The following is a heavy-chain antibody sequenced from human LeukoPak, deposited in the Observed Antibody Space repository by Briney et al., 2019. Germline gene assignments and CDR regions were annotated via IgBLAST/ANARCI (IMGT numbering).Heavy chain of an antibody. CDR3: ARGENCSSTSCYLPPNWFDP. CDR1: GGSFSGYY. V-gene: IGHV4-34*01. J-gene: IGHJ5*02. CDR2: INHSGST. Sequence: SETLSLTRAVYGGSFSGYYWSWIRQPPGKGLEWIGEINHSGSTNYNPSLKSRVTISVDTSKNQFSLKLSSVTAADTAVYYCARGENCSSTSCYLPPNWFDPWGQGTLVTVSS. D-gene: IGHD2-2*01.